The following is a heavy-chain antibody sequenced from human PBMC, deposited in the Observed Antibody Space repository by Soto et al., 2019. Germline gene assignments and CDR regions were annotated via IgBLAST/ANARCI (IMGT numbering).Heavy chain of an antibody. CDR2: IYHSGST. D-gene: IGHD1-7*01. J-gene: IGHJ5*02. Sequence: SETLSLTCAVSGGSISSGGYSWSWIRQPPGKGLEWIGYIYHSGSTYYNPSLKSRDTISVDRSKNQFSLKLSSVTAADTAVYYCARTESGTFDPWGQGTLVTVSS. V-gene: IGHV4-30-2*01. CDR3: ARTESGTFDP. CDR1: GGSISSGGYS.